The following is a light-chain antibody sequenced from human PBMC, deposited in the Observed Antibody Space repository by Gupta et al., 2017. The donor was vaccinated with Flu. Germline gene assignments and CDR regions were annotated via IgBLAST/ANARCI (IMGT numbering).Light chain of an antibody. CDR1: NSNIGSYN. V-gene: IGLV1-44*01. J-gene: IGLJ3*02. CDR3: VAWDDRLKAGG. CDR2: SND. Sequence: QSVVTQPPSASGTPGQRVTISCSGTNSNIGSYNVNWYQQLPGTDPKRLIDSNDQRPSGVPDRFAGSKAGTSAYLGISGLQSEDEAEYHWVAWDDRLKAGGLGGGNKL.